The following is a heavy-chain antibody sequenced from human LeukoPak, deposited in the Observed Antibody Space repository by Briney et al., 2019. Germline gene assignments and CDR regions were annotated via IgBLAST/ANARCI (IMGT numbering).Heavy chain of an antibody. CDR3: ARNLCSGGSCYIGFDP. CDR2: IYPGDSDT. Sequence: GESLKISCKGSGYSFTNYWIAWVRQMPGKGLEWMGIIYPGDSDTRYSPSFQGQVTISADKSISTAYLQWSSLKASDTAMYYCARNLCSGGSCYIGFDPWGQGTLVTVSS. V-gene: IGHV5-51*01. D-gene: IGHD2-15*01. J-gene: IGHJ5*02. CDR1: GYSFTNYW.